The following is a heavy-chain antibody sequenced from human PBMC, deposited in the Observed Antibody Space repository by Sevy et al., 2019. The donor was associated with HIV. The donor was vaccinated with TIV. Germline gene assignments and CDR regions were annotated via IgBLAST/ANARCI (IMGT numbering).Heavy chain of an antibody. CDR1: GFTFSSYG. D-gene: IGHD3-10*01. Sequence: GGSLRLSCAASGFTFSSYGMHWVRQAPGKGLEWVALIWYDGTNKYYADSVKGRCTISRDNSKNTLYLQMNSLRAEDTAVYYCASGAYYYASRSQNFDYWGPGTLVTVSS. V-gene: IGHV3-33*01. J-gene: IGHJ4*02. CDR3: ASGAYYYASRSQNFDY. CDR2: IWYDGTNK.